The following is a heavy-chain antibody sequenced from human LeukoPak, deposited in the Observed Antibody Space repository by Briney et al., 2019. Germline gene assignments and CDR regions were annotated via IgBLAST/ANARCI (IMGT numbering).Heavy chain of an antibody. J-gene: IGHJ4*02. CDR3: ARADIVVVPAADFDY. D-gene: IGHD2-2*01. CDR1: GYTFTGYY. CDR2: INPNSGGT. V-gene: IGHV1-2*02. Sequence: ASVKVSCKASGYTFTGYYMHWVRQAPGQGLEWMGWINPNSGGTNYAQKFQGRVTMTRDTSISTAYMELSRLRSDDTAVHYCARADIVVVPAADFDYWGQGTLVTVSS.